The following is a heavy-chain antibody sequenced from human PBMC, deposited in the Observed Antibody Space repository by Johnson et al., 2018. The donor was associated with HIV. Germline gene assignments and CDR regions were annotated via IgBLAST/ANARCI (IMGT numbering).Heavy chain of an antibody. Sequence: ESGGGLVQPGRSLRLSCAASGFSFDAYGMHWVRQPQGKGLEWVAGISFHSGTIGYADSVKGRFTISRDNAKNSLYLQLNSLRPEDTALYYCVKEDSSGYYYGMGAFDFWGQGTMVTVSS. J-gene: IGHJ3*01. CDR2: ISFHSGTI. D-gene: IGHD3-22*01. CDR3: VKEDSSGYYYGMGAFDF. V-gene: IGHV3-9*01. CDR1: GFSFDAYG.